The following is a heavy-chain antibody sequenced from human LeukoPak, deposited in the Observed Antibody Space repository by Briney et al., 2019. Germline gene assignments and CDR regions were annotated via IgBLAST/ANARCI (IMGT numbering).Heavy chain of an antibody. J-gene: IGHJ6*03. D-gene: IGHD3-10*01. CDR1: GYSFTSYW. V-gene: IGHV5-51*01. Sequence: GESLKISCQGSGYSFTSYWIGWVRQMPGKGLEWMGIIYPGASDTRYSPSFQGQVTISADKSISTAYLQWSSLKASDTAMYYCASSIIRGGYYYYMDVWGKGTTVTVAS. CDR2: IYPGASDT. CDR3: ASSIIRGGYYYYMDV.